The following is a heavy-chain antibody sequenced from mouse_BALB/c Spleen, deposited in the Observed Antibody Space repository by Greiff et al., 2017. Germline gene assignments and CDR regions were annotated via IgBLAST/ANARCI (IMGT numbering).Heavy chain of an antibody. J-gene: IGHJ3*01. CDR2: IYPGDGDT. CDR1: GYTFTSYW. D-gene: IGHD2-3*01. Sequence: QVQLQQSGAELARPGASVKLSRKASGYTFTSYWMQWVKQRPGQGLEWIGAIYPGDGDTRYTQKFKGKATLTADKSSSTAYMQLSSLASEDSAVYYCARGDGYYGGFAYWGQGTLVTVSA. CDR3: ARGDGYYGGFAY. V-gene: IGHV1-87*01.